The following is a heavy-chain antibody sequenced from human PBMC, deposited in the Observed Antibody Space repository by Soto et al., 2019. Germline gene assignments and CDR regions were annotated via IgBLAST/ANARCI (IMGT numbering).Heavy chain of an antibody. J-gene: IGHJ6*02. Sequence: GSLKISCTGSGYSFTSYWISWARQMPGKGLEWMGRIDPSDSYTNYSPSFQGHVTISADKSITTAYLQWSSLKASDTALYYCASFSNYPYYYGMDVWGQGTTVTVSS. V-gene: IGHV5-10-1*01. CDR3: ASFSNYPYYYGMDV. D-gene: IGHD4-4*01. CDR2: IDPSDSYT. CDR1: GYSFTSYW.